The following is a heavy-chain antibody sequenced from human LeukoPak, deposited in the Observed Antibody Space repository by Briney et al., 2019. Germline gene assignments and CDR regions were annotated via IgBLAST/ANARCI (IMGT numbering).Heavy chain of an antibody. D-gene: IGHD3-3*01. V-gene: IGHV4-34*01. CDR1: GGSFSGYY. CDR3: ARKGVVTTYYYYYYMDV. J-gene: IGHJ6*03. CDR2: INHSGST. Sequence: SETLSLTCAVYGGSFSGYYWSWIRQPPGKGLEWIGEINHSGSTNYNPSLKSRVTISVDTSKNQFPLKLSSVTAADTAVYYCARKGVVTTYYYYYYMDVWGKGTTVTVSS.